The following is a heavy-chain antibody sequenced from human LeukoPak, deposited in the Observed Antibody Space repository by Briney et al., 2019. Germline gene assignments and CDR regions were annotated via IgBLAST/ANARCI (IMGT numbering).Heavy chain of an antibody. D-gene: IGHD3-10*01. Sequence: PWGSLRLSCAASGFTFSSYGMHWVRQAPGKGLEWVAVISYDGSNTYYADSVKGRFTTSRDNSKNMLYLQMNSLRAEDTAVYYCAKPYYYGSRSYMDYWGQGTLVTVSS. V-gene: IGHV3-30*18. CDR3: AKPYYYGSRSYMDY. CDR2: ISYDGSNT. J-gene: IGHJ4*02. CDR1: GFTFSSYG.